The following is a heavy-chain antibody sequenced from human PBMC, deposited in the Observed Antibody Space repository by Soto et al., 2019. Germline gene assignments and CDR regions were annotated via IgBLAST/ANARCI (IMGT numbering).Heavy chain of an antibody. V-gene: IGHV3-23*01. CDR3: VKKKGARDSDLQYFFDS. J-gene: IGHJ4*02. Sequence: EVQLLESGGGLVQPGGSLRLSCAASGFTFSSYAMSWVRQAPGKGLEWVSAISGSGSKTYYADSVEGRVIIYRDNSMNTVSLQMNNLRVDDSAVYYCVKKKGARDSDLQYFFDSWGQGTLVTVSS. CDR2: ISGSGSKT. D-gene: IGHD3-16*01. CDR1: GFTFSSYA.